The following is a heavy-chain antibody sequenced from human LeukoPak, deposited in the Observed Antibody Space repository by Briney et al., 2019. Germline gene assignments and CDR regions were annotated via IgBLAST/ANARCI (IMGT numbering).Heavy chain of an antibody. CDR2: IYYSGST. CDR3: AGEGRGYSSGWYDDY. J-gene: IGHJ4*02. D-gene: IGHD6-19*01. V-gene: IGHV4-39*07. CDR1: GGSISSSSYY. Sequence: PSETLSLTCTVSGGSISSSSYYWGWIRQPPGKGLEWIGSIYYSGSTYYNPSLKSRVTISVDTSKNQFSLKLSSVTAADTAVYYCAGEGRGYSSGWYDDYWGQGTLVTVSS.